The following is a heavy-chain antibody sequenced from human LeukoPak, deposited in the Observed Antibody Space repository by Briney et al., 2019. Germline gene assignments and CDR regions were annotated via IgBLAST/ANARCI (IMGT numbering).Heavy chain of an antibody. CDR3: ARGIWWATTHHFDY. Sequence: SGTLSLTCAVSGGSISNNWWGWVRQPPGKGPEWIGEINHSGSTNYNPSLKSRVTISVDTSKNQFSLKLSSVTAADTAVYYCARGIWWATTHHFDYWGQGTLVTVSS. D-gene: IGHD2-21*01. CDR1: GGSISNNW. CDR2: INHSGST. J-gene: IGHJ4*02. V-gene: IGHV4-4*02.